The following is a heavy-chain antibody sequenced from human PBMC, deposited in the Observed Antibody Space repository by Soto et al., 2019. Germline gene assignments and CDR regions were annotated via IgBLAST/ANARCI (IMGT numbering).Heavy chain of an antibody. Sequence: PGGSLRLSCAAPGFTFSSYGMHWVRQAPGKGLEWVAVISYDGSNKYYADSVKGRFTISRDNSKNTLYLQMNSLRAEDTAVYYCAKRYYYDGSGPYGMDVWGQGTTVTVSS. CDR1: GFTFSSYG. D-gene: IGHD3-22*01. CDR2: ISYDGSNK. J-gene: IGHJ6*02. V-gene: IGHV3-30*18. CDR3: AKRYYYDGSGPYGMDV.